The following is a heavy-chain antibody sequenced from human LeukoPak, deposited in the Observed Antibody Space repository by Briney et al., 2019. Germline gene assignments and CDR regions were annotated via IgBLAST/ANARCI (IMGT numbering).Heavy chain of an antibody. Sequence: PGGSLRLSCAASGFTFSYYGMHWARQAPGKGLEWVAFIRYDGSDKYYADSVKGRFTISRDNSKNTMYLHMNSLRAEDTALYFCARDERSIQFNFWGQGTLVTVSS. CDR1: GFTFSYYG. CDR2: IRYDGSDK. V-gene: IGHV3-30*02. D-gene: IGHD5-24*01. CDR3: ARDERSIQFNF. J-gene: IGHJ4*02.